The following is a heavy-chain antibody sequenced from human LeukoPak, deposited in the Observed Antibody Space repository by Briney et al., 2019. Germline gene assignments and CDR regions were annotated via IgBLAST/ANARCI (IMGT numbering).Heavy chain of an antibody. V-gene: IGHV3-23*01. D-gene: IGHD2-15*01. CDR1: GFTFSSYG. J-gene: IGHJ4*02. Sequence: GGSLRLSCAASGFTFSSYGMTWVRQAPGKGLEWVSGISGSGGSTYYEDSVKGRFTISRDNSKNTLYLQMNSLRAEDTAVYYCAKNSGGTCYSHLDDWGQGTLVTVSS. CDR3: AKNSGGTCYSHLDD. CDR2: ISGSGGST.